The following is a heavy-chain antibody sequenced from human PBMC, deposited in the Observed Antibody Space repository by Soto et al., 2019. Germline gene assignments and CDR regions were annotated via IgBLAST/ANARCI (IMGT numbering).Heavy chain of an antibody. J-gene: IGHJ4*02. CDR1: GFTFSSYA. Sequence: EVQLLESGGGLVQPGGSLRLSCAASGFTFSSYAMSWVRQAPGKGLEWVSAISGSGGRTYYADSVKGRFTISRDNSKNTLYLQMNSLRAEDTAVYYCAKDRDIVVVVAANFDYWGQGTLVTVSS. D-gene: IGHD2-15*01. V-gene: IGHV3-23*01. CDR3: AKDRDIVVVVAANFDY. CDR2: ISGSGGRT.